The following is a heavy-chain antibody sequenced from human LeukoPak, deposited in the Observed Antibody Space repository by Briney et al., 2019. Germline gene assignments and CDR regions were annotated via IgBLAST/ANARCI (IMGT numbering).Heavy chain of an antibody. CDR2: MNPDSGKT. CDR3: ARGNGDFIY. J-gene: IGHJ4*02. D-gene: IGHD4-17*01. V-gene: IGHV1-8*01. CDR1: GYTFTSYY. Sequence: ASVKVSCKASGYTFTSYYFSWVRQATGQGLEWMGWMNPDSGKTGHAQKFQGRVTMTRNTSISTAYMELSSLRSEDTAVYYCARGNGDFIYWGQGTLVTVSS.